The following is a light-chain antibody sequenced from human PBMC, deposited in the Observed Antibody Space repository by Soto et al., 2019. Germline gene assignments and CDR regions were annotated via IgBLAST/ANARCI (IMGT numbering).Light chain of an antibody. J-gene: IGLJ1*01. Sequence: QSVLTQPASVSGSPGQSITISCTGTSSDVGGYNYVSWYQQQTGKAPKLMIHEVSNRPPGVSSRFSGSKSGNTASLTISGLQAEDEADYYCSSYTSSRAYVFGIGTKVTVL. V-gene: IGLV2-14*01. CDR2: EVS. CDR3: SSYTSSRAYV. CDR1: SSDVGGYNY.